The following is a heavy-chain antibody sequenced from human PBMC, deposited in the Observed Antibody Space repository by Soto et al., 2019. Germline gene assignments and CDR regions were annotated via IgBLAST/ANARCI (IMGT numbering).Heavy chain of an antibody. Sequence: GGSLRLSCAASVFPVSTSCMDWVRQAPGKGLEWVANINPGGSGTYYVDSVKGRFTISRDNSKNTLYLQMNSLRAEDTAVYYCARRVLRFLEWLLDPDMYYFDYWGQGTLVTVSS. J-gene: IGHJ4*02. V-gene: IGHV3-7*03. D-gene: IGHD3-3*01. CDR3: ARRVLRFLEWLLDPDMYYFDY. CDR2: INPGGSGT. CDR1: VFPVSTSC.